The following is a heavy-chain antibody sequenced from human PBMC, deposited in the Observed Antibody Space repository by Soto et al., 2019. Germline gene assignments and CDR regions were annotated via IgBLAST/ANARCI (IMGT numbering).Heavy chain of an antibody. Sequence: QVQLVQSGAEVQTPGASVNVSCRASGYTFTSYAIHCLRQAPGQGLEWMGWINAGNGDAKYSENFQGRVTVSRDTFASTLYMELNSLRPADTAVYYCARDVRSSIDNWGQGTLVTVSS. CDR3: ARDVRSSIDN. J-gene: IGHJ4*02. V-gene: IGHV1-3*01. CDR2: INAGNGDA. CDR1: GYTFTSYA. D-gene: IGHD3-10*01.